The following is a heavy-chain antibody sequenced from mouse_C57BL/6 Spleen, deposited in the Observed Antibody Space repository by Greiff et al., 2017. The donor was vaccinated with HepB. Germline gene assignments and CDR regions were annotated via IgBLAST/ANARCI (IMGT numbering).Heavy chain of an antibody. V-gene: IGHV5-6*01. CDR2: ISSGGSYT. J-gene: IGHJ3*01. CDR3: ASGNYYGSSRSAWFAY. D-gene: IGHD1-1*01. Sequence: EVQLVESGGDLVKPGGSLKLSCAASGFTFSSYGMSWVRQTPDKRLEWVATISSGGSYTYYPDSVKGRFTISRDNAKNTLYLQMSSLKSEDTAMYYCASGNYYGSSRSAWFAYWGQGTLVTVSA. CDR1: GFTFSSYG.